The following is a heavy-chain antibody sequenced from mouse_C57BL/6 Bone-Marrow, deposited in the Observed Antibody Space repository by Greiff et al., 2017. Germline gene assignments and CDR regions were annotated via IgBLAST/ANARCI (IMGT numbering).Heavy chain of an antibody. Sequence: VQLQQSGPELVKPGASVKIPCKASGYTFTDYNMDWVKQSHGKSLEWIGDINPNNGGTIYNQKFKGKATLTVDKSSSTAYMELRSLTSEDTAVYYCARVPITTVVATGAMDYWGQGTSVTVSS. J-gene: IGHJ4*01. D-gene: IGHD1-1*01. CDR1: GYTFTDYN. V-gene: IGHV1-18*01. CDR2: INPNNGGT. CDR3: ARVPITTVVATGAMDY.